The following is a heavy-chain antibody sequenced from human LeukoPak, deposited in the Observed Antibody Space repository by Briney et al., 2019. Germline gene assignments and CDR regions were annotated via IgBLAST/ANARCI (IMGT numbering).Heavy chain of an antibody. D-gene: IGHD1-1*01. CDR2: IHYSGST. V-gene: IGHV4-61*01. J-gene: IGHJ4*02. Sequence: SETLPLTCTVSGGSVSGGNYYCSWIRQSPGKGLEWIGYIHYSGSTVYNPSLKSRVTMSIDTSKNQFSLNLSSVTAADTAVYYCARTGSAGGYWGQGTLATVSS. CDR1: GGSVSGGNYY. CDR3: ARTGSAGGY.